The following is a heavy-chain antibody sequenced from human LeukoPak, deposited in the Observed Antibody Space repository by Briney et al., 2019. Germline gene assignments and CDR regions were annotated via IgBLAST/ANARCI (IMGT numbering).Heavy chain of an antibody. V-gene: IGHV4-34*01. CDR1: GGSFSGYY. J-gene: IGHJ3*02. CDR2: INHSGST. Sequence: SETLSLTCAVYGGSFSGYYWSWIRQPPGKGLEWIGEINHSGSTNYNPSLKSRVTISVDTSKNQFSLKLSSVTAADTAVYYCATRDREHDYGDSHAFDIWGQGTMATVSS. CDR3: ATRDREHDYGDSHAFDI. D-gene: IGHD4-17*01.